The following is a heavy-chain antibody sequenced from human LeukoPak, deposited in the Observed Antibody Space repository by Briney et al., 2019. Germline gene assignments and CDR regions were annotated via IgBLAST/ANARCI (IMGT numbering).Heavy chain of an antibody. D-gene: IGHD3-16*01. CDR1: VGPLSRYY. CDR2: IYYSGST. V-gene: IGHV4-59*01. J-gene: IGHJ4*02. CDR3: ARVGGVRYFDY. Sequence: SETLSLMCTVSVGPLSRYYWSWMPQPPGKGLEWIGYIYYSGSTNYNPSLKSRVTISVDTSKNQFSLKLSSVTAADTAVYYCARVGGVRYFDYWGQGTLVTVSS.